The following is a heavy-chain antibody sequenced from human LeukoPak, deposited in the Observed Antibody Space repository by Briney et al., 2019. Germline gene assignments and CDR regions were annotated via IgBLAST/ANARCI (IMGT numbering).Heavy chain of an antibody. Sequence: PGGSLRLSCAASGLSIRNFWMHWVRQAPGKGLEWVAIIDKDGNEIKYVDSVKGRFTISRDNSNYMLFLHMNNLRAEDTAIYYCAKQPYNYYYLDVWGKGTTVTVSS. J-gene: IGHJ6*03. CDR2: IDKDGNEI. V-gene: IGHV3-7*03. CDR3: AKQPYNYYYLDV. CDR1: GLSIRNFW. D-gene: IGHD2-21*01.